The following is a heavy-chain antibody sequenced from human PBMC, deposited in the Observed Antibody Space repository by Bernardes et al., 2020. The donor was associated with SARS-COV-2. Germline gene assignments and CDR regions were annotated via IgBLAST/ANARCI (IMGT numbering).Heavy chain of an antibody. J-gene: IGHJ6*02. V-gene: IGHV1-18*04. Sequence: ASVKDSCKASGYTFPSYGISWVRQAPGQGLEWMGWISAYNGNTNYAQKLQGRVTMTTDTSTSTAYMELRSLRSDDTAVYYCARHQTGDCSSTSCYSYYYGMDVWGQGTTVTVSS. CDR3: ARHQTGDCSSTSCYSYYYGMDV. CDR2: ISAYNGNT. D-gene: IGHD2-2*02. CDR1: GYTFPSYG.